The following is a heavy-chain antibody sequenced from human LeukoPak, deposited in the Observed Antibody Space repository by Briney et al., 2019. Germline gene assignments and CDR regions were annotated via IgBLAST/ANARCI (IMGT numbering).Heavy chain of an antibody. Sequence: GGSLRLSCAASGFTLSTYEMTWVRQAPGKRLEWISFITSSGSPTFYADSVKGRFTIFRDTAKNSLFLQMNNLRGEDTAVYYCARDISSSTRAFDIWGQGTMVTVS. D-gene: IGHD2-15*01. CDR1: GFTLSTYE. CDR2: ITSSGSPT. J-gene: IGHJ3*02. CDR3: ARDISSSTRAFDI. V-gene: IGHV3-48*03.